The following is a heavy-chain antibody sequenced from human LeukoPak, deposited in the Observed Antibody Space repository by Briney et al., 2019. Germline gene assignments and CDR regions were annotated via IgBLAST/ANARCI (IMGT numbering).Heavy chain of an antibody. D-gene: IGHD2-2*01. CDR2: IYSGGST. CDR3: ARVGGYCSSTSCHLLPYYYYYYGMDV. Sequence: GGSLRLSCAASGFTVSSNYMSWVRQAPGKGLEGVSVIYSGGSTYYADSVKGRFTISRHNSKNTLYLQMNSLRAEDTAVYYCARVGGYCSSTSCHLLPYYYYYYGMDVWGQGTTVTVSS. CDR1: GFTVSSNY. J-gene: IGHJ6*02. V-gene: IGHV3-53*04.